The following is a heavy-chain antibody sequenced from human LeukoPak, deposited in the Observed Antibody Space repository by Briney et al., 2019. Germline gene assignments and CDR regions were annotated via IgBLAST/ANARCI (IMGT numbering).Heavy chain of an antibody. CDR3: ARVKDTMVRGVTSLDY. D-gene: IGHD3-10*01. CDR2: IYHSGST. J-gene: IGHJ4*02. CDR1: GGSISSSNW. Sequence: PSETLSLTCAVSGGSISSSNWWSWVRQPPGKGLEWIGEIYHSGSTNYNPSLKSRVTISVDKSKNQFSLKLSSVTAADTAVYYCARVKDTMVRGVTSLDYWGQGTLVTVSS. V-gene: IGHV4-4*02.